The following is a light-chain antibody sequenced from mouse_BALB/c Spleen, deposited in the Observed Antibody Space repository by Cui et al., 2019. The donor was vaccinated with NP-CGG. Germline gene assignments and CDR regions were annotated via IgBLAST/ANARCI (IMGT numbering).Light chain of an antibody. V-gene: IGLV1*01. CDR2: GTN. CDR3: ALWYSNHWV. CDR1: TGAVTTSNY. J-gene: IGLJ1*01. Sequence: QAVVTEEPALITSPGETVSLTCRSNTGAVTTSNYANWVQENPDHLFTGLIGGTNNRAPGAPARFSGSLIGDKAALTITGAQTEDEAIYFCALWYSNHWVFGGGTKLTVL.